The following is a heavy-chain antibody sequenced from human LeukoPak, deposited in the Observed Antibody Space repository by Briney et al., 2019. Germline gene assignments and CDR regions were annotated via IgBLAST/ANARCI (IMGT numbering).Heavy chain of an antibody. J-gene: IGHJ4*02. V-gene: IGHV3-30*18. CDR2: ISYDGSNK. D-gene: IGHD1-26*01. Sequence: GRSLRPSCAVSGFTLRRYGMHRVRQAPGHGLEWVAVISYDGSNKYYADSLKGRFTISRDNSKNTLYLQMSSLRADDTAVYYCAKDRDGLGVAGVGYWGQGTLVTVSS. CDR1: GFTLRRYG. CDR3: AKDRDGLGVAGVGY.